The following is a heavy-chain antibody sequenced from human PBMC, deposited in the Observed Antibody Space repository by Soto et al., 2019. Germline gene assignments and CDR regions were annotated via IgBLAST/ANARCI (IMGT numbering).Heavy chain of an antibody. D-gene: IGHD6-13*01. CDR2: IYYSGST. CDR3: ASLGDSSSWYPFRGGI. CDR1: GGSISSSSYY. J-gene: IGHJ3*02. V-gene: IGHV4-39*01. Sequence: QLQLQESGPGLVKPSETLSLTCTVSGGSISSSSYYWGWIRQPPGKGLEWIGSIYYSGSTYYNPSLKSRVTISVDTSKNQFSLKLSSVTAADTAVYYCASLGDSSSWYPFRGGIWGQGTMVTVSS.